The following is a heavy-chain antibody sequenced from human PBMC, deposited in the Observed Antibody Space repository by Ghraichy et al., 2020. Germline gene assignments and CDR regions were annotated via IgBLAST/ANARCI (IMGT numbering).Heavy chain of an antibody. V-gene: IGHV4-34*01. CDR2: INHSGST. Sequence: SQTLSLTCAVYGGSFSGYYWSWIRQPPGKGLEWIGEINHSGSTNYNPSLKSRVTISVDTSKNQFSLKLSSVTAADTAVYYCARGGHYYDHQFDYWGQGTLVTVSS. J-gene: IGHJ4*02. D-gene: IGHD3-22*01. CDR3: ARGGHYYDHQFDY. CDR1: GGSFSGYY.